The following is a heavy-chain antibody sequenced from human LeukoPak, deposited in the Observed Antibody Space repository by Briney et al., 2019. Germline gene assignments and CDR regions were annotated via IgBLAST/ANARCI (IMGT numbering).Heavy chain of an antibody. CDR3: ARGGEWLRPAFDY. Sequence: ASVKVSCKASGYTFTGYYMHWVRQAPGQGLEWMGWINPNLGGTNYAQKFQGRVTMTRDTSISTAYMELSRLRSDDTAVYYCARGGEWLRPAFDYWGQGTLVTVCS. CDR1: GYTFTGYY. J-gene: IGHJ4*02. D-gene: IGHD5-12*01. CDR2: INPNLGGT. V-gene: IGHV1-2*02.